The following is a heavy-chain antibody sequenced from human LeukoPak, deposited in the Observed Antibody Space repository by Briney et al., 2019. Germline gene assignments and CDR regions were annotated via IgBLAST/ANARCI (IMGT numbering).Heavy chain of an antibody. Sequence: SETLSLTCAVYGGSFSGYYWSWIRQPPGKGLEWIGEINHSGSTNYNPSLKSRVTISVDTSKNQFSLKLRSETAAGTAVYYCARLSRKRQWSSKAHPSFDYWGQGTLVTVSS. CDR1: GGSFSGYY. D-gene: IGHD6-19*01. CDR3: ARLSRKRQWSSKAHPSFDY. V-gene: IGHV4-34*01. J-gene: IGHJ4*02. CDR2: INHSGST.